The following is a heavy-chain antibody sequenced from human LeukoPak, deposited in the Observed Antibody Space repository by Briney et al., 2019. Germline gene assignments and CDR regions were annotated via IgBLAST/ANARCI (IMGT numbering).Heavy chain of an antibody. V-gene: IGHV3-15*07. Sequence: PGGSLRLSCAASGFTFSNAWMNWVRQAPGKGLEWVGRIKSKTDGGTTDYAAPVKGRFTISRDDSKNTLYLQMNSLKTEDRAVYYCTPSSIAARRGAVLGYWGQGTLVTVSS. D-gene: IGHD6-6*01. J-gene: IGHJ4*02. CDR2: IKSKTDGGTT. CDR1: GFTFSNAW. CDR3: TPSSIAARRGAVLGY.